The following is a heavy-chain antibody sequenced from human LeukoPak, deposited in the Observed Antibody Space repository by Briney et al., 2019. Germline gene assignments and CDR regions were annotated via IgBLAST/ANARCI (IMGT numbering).Heavy chain of an antibody. CDR1: GFTFSSYW. CDR2: IASDGST. Sequence: PEGSLRLSCAASGFTFSSYWMHWVRQAPGKGLVWVSRIASDGSTVYADSVKGRFTISRDNAKETVYLQMNSLRVEDTAVYYCIGSGGWPGYWGQGTLVTVSS. J-gene: IGHJ4*01. V-gene: IGHV3-74*01. CDR3: IGSGGWPGY. D-gene: IGHD1-26*01.